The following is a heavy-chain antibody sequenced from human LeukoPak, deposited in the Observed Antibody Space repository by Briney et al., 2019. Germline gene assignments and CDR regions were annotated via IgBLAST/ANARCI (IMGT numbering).Heavy chain of an antibody. CDR1: GFTFSSYG. V-gene: IGHV3-48*01. CDR3: ARELWPGDY. CDR2: ISTTGNTI. D-gene: IGHD3-16*01. J-gene: IGHJ4*02. Sequence: GGSLRLSCAASGFTFSSYGMNWVRQAPGKGLEWISYISTTGNTIYYADSVKGRFSISRDNAWNSLSLQVNSLRVEDTGVYYCARELWPGDYWGQGTLVTVSS.